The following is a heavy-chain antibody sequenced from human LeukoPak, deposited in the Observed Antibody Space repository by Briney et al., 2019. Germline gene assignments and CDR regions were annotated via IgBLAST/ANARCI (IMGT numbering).Heavy chain of an antibody. D-gene: IGHD3-10*01. V-gene: IGHV3-7*01. CDR3: ARDVGGGLDY. CDR2: IKGDESAR. J-gene: IGHJ4*02. CDR1: GFTFSTYW. Sequence: GGSLRLSCAASGFTFSTYWMAWVRQAPGKGLEWVANIKGDESARHQADSVKGRFTISRDNAQNSVYLQMSSLRGEDTAVYYCARDVGGGLDYWGQGTLVTVSS.